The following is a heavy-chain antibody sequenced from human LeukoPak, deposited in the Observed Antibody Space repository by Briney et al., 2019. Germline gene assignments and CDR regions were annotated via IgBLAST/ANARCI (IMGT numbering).Heavy chain of an antibody. V-gene: IGHV1-8*02. CDR3: ALGPATYSYSHMDV. Sequence: ASVKVSCKASGYTFISYDINWVRQATGQGLEWMGWMNPYSGYTGYAQKFQGRVTMTRNTSISTAYMDLSSLTSEDTAVHFCALGPATYSYSHMDVWGQGTTVTVSS. CDR2: MNPYSGYT. CDR1: GYTFISYD. J-gene: IGHJ6*02.